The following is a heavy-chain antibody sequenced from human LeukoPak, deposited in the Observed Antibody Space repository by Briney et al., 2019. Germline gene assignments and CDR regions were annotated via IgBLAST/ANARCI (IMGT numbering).Heavy chain of an antibody. J-gene: IGHJ5*02. Sequence: SGRSLRLSCTASGFTFDDYAMTWFRQAPGKGLEWVAFIRYDGTNKYSADSVKGRFTISRDNSKNTLYLQMNSLRAEDTAVYYCAKDLGSSWDNWFDPWGQGTLVTVSS. D-gene: IGHD6-13*01. CDR1: GFTFDDYA. CDR3: AKDLGSSWDNWFDP. V-gene: IGHV3-30*02. CDR2: IRYDGTNK.